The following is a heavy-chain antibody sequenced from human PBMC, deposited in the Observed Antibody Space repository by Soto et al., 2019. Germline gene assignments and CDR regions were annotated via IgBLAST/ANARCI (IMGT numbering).Heavy chain of an antibody. CDR1: GFTFSSYG. CDR2: ISYDGSNK. J-gene: IGHJ4*02. CDR3: SSPDY. Sequence: GGSLRLSCSASGFTFSSYGMHWVRQAPGKGLEWVAVISYDGSNKYYADSVKGRFTISRDNSKNTLYLQMNSLRAEDTAVYYCSSPDYWGQGTLVTVSS. V-gene: IGHV3-30*03.